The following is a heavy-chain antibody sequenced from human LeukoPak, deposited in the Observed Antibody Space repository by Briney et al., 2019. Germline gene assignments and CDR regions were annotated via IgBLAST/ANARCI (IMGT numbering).Heavy chain of an antibody. V-gene: IGHV3-23*01. CDR3: AKDQLVGATGGGFDY. CDR2: ITYSGGGT. Sequence: GGTLRLSCAASGSTFSCYGMSWVRQAPGKGLEWVSGITYSGGGTYYADSVKGRFTISRDNSKNTLYLQMNSLRAEDTAVYYCAKDQLVGATGGGFDYWGQGTLVTVSS. D-gene: IGHD1-26*01. J-gene: IGHJ4*02. CDR1: GSTFSCYG.